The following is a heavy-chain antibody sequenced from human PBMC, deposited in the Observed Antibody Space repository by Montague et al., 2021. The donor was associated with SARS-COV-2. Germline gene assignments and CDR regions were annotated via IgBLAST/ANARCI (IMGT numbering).Heavy chain of an antibody. CDR3: ARTFYDILTGTHGNMDV. CDR2: IDWDDDK. CDR1: GFSLSTSGMC. Sequence: PALVKPTQTLTLTCTFSGFSLSTSGMCVSWIRQPPGKALEWLARIDWDDDKYYSTSLKTRLTISKDTSKNQVVLTMTNMDPVDTATYYCARTFYDILTGTHGNMDVWGQGTTVTVSS. V-gene: IGHV2-70*11. D-gene: IGHD3-9*01. J-gene: IGHJ6*02.